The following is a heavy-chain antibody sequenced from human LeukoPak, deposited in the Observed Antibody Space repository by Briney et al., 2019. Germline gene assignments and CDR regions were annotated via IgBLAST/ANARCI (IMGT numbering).Heavy chain of an antibody. CDR3: ATHRRPGSGGYENAFEI. Sequence: PSQTLSLTCTVSGASIGSTTYYWDWFRQPPGKGLEWIGNIYDGGSTHYNPSLKSRLTMSVDTSKNHFSLRLNSVTAADTAIYYCATHRRPGSGGYENAFEIWGQGTMVTVSS. V-gene: IGHV4-39*01. D-gene: IGHD5-12*01. CDR2: IYDGGST. CDR1: GASIGSTTYY. J-gene: IGHJ3*02.